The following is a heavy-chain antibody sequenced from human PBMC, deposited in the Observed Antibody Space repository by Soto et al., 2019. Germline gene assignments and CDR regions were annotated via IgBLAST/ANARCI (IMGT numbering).Heavy chain of an antibody. CDR1: GFTFSSYA. CDR2: ISGSGGST. J-gene: IGHJ6*02. CDR3: AKDSGYSYGYVQSDYGMDV. V-gene: IGHV3-23*01. D-gene: IGHD5-18*01. Sequence: GGSLRLSCAASGFTFSSYAMSWVRQAPGKGLDWVSAISGSGGSTYYADSVKGRFTISRDNSKNTLYPQMNSLRAEDTAVYYCAKDSGYSYGYVQSDYGMDVWGQGTTVTVSS.